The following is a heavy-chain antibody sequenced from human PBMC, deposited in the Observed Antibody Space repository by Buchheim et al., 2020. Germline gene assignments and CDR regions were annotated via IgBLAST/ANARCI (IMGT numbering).Heavy chain of an antibody. CDR3: VRDSGSGWHEVLDY. V-gene: IGHV3-74*01. D-gene: IGHD6-19*01. CDR1: GFTFSTSW. J-gene: IGHJ4*02. Sequence: EVQLVESGGGLVQPGGSLRLSCTASGFTFSTSWMHWVRQAPEKGLVWVSRIGSSTNYADSVKGRFTISRDNAKNTLYLQMNSLRVEDTAVYYCVRDSGSGWHEVLDYWGQGTL. CDR2: IGSST.